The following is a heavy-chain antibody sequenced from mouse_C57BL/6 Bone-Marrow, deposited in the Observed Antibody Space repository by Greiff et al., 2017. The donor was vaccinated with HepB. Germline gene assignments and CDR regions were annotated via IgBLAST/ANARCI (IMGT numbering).Heavy chain of an antibody. J-gene: IGHJ2*01. Sequence: QVQLQQSGAELVRPGTSVKMSCKASGYTFTNYWIGWAKQRPGHGLEWIGDIYPGGGYTNYNEKFKGKAKLTADKSSSTAYMQFSSLTSQVSAIYYCARMTAQAHFDYWGQGTTLTVSS. CDR3: ARMTAQAHFDY. V-gene: IGHV1-63*01. D-gene: IGHD3-2*02. CDR1: GYTFTNYW. CDR2: IYPGGGYT.